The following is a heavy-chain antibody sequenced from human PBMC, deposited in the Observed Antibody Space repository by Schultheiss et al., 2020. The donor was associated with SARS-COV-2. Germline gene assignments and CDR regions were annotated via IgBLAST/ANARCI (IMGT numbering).Heavy chain of an antibody. CDR2: MYYSGST. Sequence: GSLRLSCAASGFTFSDYYMSWIRQAPGKGLEWIGYMYYSGSTNYNPSLKSRVTISVDTSKNQFSLKLSSVTAADTAVYYCARQGISRYFETSDPWGQGTLVTVSS. CDR3: ARQGISRYFETSDP. J-gene: IGHJ5*02. CDR1: GFTFSDYY. D-gene: IGHD3-9*01. V-gene: IGHV4-59*08.